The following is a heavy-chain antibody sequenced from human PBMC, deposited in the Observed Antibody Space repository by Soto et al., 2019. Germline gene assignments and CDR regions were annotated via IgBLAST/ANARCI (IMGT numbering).Heavy chain of an antibody. CDR3: AHKGPEDWPLDY. Sequence: QITLKESGPTLVRPTQTLTVTCAFSGFSLSTSGVGVGWIRQPPGKALEWLAVIYWDDSKHYSPSLRSRLTITKDTSKNQVVLTMTNMDPMDTGTYYCAHKGPEDWPLDYWGQGTLVTVSS. CDR1: GFSLSTSGVG. CDR2: IYWDDSK. V-gene: IGHV2-5*02. D-gene: IGHD3-9*01. J-gene: IGHJ4*02.